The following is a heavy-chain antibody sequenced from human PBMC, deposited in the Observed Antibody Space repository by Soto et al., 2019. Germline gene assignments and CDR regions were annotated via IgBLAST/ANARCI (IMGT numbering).Heavy chain of an antibody. CDR2: INAGNGNT. Sequence: ASVKVSCKASGYTFTSYAMHWVRQAPGQRLEWMGWINAGNGNTKYSQKFQGRVTITRDTSASTAYMELSSLRSEDTAVYYCARDPRSRRFLEWLFYMDVWGKATTVTVSS. V-gene: IGHV1-3*01. CDR1: GYTFTSYA. J-gene: IGHJ6*03. D-gene: IGHD3-3*01. CDR3: ARDPRSRRFLEWLFYMDV.